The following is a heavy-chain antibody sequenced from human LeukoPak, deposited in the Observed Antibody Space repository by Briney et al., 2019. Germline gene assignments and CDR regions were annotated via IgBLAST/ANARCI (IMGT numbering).Heavy chain of an antibody. J-gene: IGHJ4*01. D-gene: IGHD3-16*01. CDR1: GGAFRTYT. V-gene: IGHV1-69*05. CDR2: FVPLFRST. CDR3: ASGSRGRYYFDS. Sequence: SVKVSCKASGGAFRTYTISWVRQAPGQGLEWMGGFVPLFRSTNYAQKFQGRVTITTYESTSTAYMEVSSLRIDDTAVYYCASGSRGRYYFDSWGQGTLVIVSS.